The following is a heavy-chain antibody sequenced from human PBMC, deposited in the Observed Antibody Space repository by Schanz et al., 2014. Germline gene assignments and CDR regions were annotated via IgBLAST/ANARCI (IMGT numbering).Heavy chain of an antibody. V-gene: IGHV1-2*06. J-gene: IGHJ4*02. D-gene: IGHD2-8*02. Sequence: QVQLVQSGAEVKKPGASVKVSCKASGYTFTNHYLHWVRQAPGQGLEWMGRISPSSGGTNYAQKFQGRVTMTRDTSISTAYMELSRLRSDDTAVYYCARGLVRYFAYWGQGTLVTVSS. CDR1: GYTFTNHY. CDR3: ARGLVRYFAY. CDR2: ISPSSGGT.